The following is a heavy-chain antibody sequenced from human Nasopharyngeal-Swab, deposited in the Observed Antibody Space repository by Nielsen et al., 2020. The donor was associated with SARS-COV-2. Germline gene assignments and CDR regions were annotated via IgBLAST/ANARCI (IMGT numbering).Heavy chain of an antibody. Sequence: GVLKISCAASGFTFSSYWMHWVRQAPGKGLVWVSRINSDGSSTSYADSVKGRFTISRDNAKNTLYLQMNSLRAEDTAVYYCARVPGYSYGFGYWGQGTLVTVSS. J-gene: IGHJ4*02. D-gene: IGHD5-18*01. CDR2: INSDGSST. CDR3: ARVPGYSYGFGY. CDR1: GFTFSSYW. V-gene: IGHV3-74*01.